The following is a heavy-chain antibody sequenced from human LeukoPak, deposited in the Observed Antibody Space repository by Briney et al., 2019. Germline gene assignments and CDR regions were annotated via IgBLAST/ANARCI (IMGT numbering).Heavy chain of an antibody. J-gene: IGHJ3*02. CDR3: ARGSTGENAFDI. CDR2: INHSGST. V-gene: IGHV4-34*01. Sequence: SETLSLTCAVYGGSFSGYYWSWIRQPPGKGLEWIGEINHSGSTNYNPSLKSRVTIPVDTSKNQFSLKLSSVTAADTAVYYCARGSTGENAFDIWGQGTMVTVSS. CDR1: GGSFSGYY. D-gene: IGHD2-2*01.